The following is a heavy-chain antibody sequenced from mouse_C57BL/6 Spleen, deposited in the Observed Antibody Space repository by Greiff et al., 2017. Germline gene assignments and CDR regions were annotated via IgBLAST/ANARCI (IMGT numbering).Heavy chain of an antibody. CDR1: GYTFTSYW. J-gene: IGHJ2*01. V-gene: IGHV1-50*01. D-gene: IGHD2-4*01. CDR3: ARRGDYDGGRYFDY. Sequence: QVQLQQPGAELVKPGASVKLSCKASGYTFTSYWMQWVKQRPGQGLAWIGEIDPSDSYTNYNQKFKGKATLTVDTSSSTAYMQLSSLTSEDAAVYYCARRGDYDGGRYFDYWGQGTTLTVSS. CDR2: IDPSDSYT.